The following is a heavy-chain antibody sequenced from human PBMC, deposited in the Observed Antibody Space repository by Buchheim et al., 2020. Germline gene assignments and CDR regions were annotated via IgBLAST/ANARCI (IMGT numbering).Heavy chain of an antibody. CDR3: ARDDGTTVTTRNYYGMDV. V-gene: IGHV3-48*03. Sequence: EVQLVESGGGLVQPGGSLRLSCAASGFTFSSYEMNWVRQAPGKGLEWVSYISSSGSTIYYADSVKGRFTISRDNAKNSLYLQMNSLRAEDTAVYYCARDDGTTVTTRNYYGMDVWGQGTT. D-gene: IGHD4-17*01. J-gene: IGHJ6*02. CDR2: ISSSGSTI. CDR1: GFTFSSYE.